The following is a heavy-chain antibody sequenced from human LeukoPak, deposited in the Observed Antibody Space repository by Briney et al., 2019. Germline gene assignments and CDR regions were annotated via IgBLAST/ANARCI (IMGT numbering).Heavy chain of an antibody. CDR3: ARGKNTVTRRGAFDI. D-gene: IGHD4-17*01. CDR2: IYYSGST. CDR1: GGSISSYY. Sequence: SETLSLTCTVSGGSISSYYWSWIRQPPGKGLEWIGYIYYSGSTNYNPSLKSRVTISVDTSKNQFSLKLSSVTAADTAVYYCARGKNTVTRRGAFDIWGQGTMVTVSS. V-gene: IGHV4-59*12. J-gene: IGHJ3*02.